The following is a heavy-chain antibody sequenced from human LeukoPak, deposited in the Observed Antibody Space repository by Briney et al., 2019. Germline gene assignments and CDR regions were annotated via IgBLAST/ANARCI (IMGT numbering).Heavy chain of an antibody. CDR2: IFPSGGEI. CDR3: ARDREQQLKKRYFDL. Sequence: PGGSLRLSCAASGFTFSTFAMIWVRQPPGKGLEWVSSIFPSGGEIHYADSVRGRFTISRDNSKSLLSLQMNSLRAEDTAVYYCARDREQQLKKRYFDLWGRGTLVTASS. D-gene: IGHD6-13*01. J-gene: IGHJ2*01. CDR1: GFTFSTFA. V-gene: IGHV3-23*01.